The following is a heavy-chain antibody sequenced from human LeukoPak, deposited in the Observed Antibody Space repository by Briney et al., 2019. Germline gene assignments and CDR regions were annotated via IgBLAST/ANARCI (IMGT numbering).Heavy chain of an antibody. CDR2: IYTSGST. V-gene: IGHV4-4*07. J-gene: IGHJ3*02. Sequence: SETLSLTCTVSGGSISSYYWSWIRQPAGKGLEWIGRIYTSGSTNYNPSLKSRVTMSVDTSKNQFSLELSSVTAADTAVYYCARVDNYDFWSGYYLIWGQGTMVTVSS. CDR1: GGSISSYY. CDR3: ARVDNYDFWSGYYLI. D-gene: IGHD3-3*01.